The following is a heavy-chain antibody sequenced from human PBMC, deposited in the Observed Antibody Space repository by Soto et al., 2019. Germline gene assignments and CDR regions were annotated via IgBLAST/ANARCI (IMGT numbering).Heavy chain of an antibody. V-gene: IGHV6-1*01. CDR3: ARERDIVVVPAAMPVLDY. CDR2: TYYRSKWYN. D-gene: IGHD2-2*01. CDR1: GDSVSSNSAA. J-gene: IGHJ4*02. Sequence: SQTLSLTCIISGDSVSSNSAAWNWIRQSPSRGLEWLGRTYYRSKWYNDYAVSVKSRVTINPDTSKNQFSLQLNSVTPEDTAVYYCARERDIVVVPAAMPVLDYWGQGTLVTVSS.